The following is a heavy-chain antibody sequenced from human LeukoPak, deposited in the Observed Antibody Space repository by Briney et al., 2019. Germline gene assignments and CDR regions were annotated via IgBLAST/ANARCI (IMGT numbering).Heavy chain of an antibody. J-gene: IGHJ4*02. V-gene: IGHV3-7*01. CDR3: ARGLCGGGCYFDYFDY. Sequence: GRSLRLSCAASGFTFNYYWMNWVRQAPGKGLEWVANIKQDGSEEYYVDSVKGRFTISRDNAKNSVYLQLNSLRADDTAVYYCARGLCGGGCYFDYFDYWGQGTLVTVSS. CDR1: GFTFNYYW. CDR2: IKQDGSEE. D-gene: IGHD2-21*02.